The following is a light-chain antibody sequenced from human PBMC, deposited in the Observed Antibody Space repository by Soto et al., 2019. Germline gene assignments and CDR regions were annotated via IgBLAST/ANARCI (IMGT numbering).Light chain of an antibody. CDR3: MQGTHWPRT. J-gene: IGKJ1*01. Sequence: DVVLTQSPLSLPVTLGQPASISCRSSQTLVYSDGNIYLNWFHQRPGQSPRRLIYKVSDRDSGVPDRFSGSGSGTDFTPKISRVEAGDVGVYFCMQGTHWPRTFGQGTKVEIK. CDR1: QTLVYSDGNIY. V-gene: IGKV2-30*01. CDR2: KVS.